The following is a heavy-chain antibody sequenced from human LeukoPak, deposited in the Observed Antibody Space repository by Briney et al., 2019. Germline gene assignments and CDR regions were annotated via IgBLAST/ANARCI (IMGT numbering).Heavy chain of an antibody. CDR2: ITPKRGGT. CDR3: ARDLPVYGSGSRNPMYYYYGMDV. J-gene: IGHJ6*02. Sequence: ASVKVSCKASGYTLTGYYMYWVRQAPGHGLEWMGEITPKRGGTNNAQKFQGRVTTTRDTSISTAYMELSRLRSDDTAVYYCARDLPVYGSGSRNPMYYYYGMDVWGQGTTVTVSS. V-gene: IGHV1-2*02. D-gene: IGHD3-10*01. CDR1: GYTLTGYY.